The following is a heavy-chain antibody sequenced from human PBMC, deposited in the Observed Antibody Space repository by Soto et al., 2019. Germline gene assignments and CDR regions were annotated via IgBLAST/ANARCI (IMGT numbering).Heavy chain of an antibody. CDR3: AKVELSPRTLDAFDI. V-gene: IGHV3-30*18. J-gene: IGHJ3*02. CDR2: ISYDGSDK. CDR1: GFTFSTYG. D-gene: IGHD1-7*01. Sequence: SLRLSCAASGFTFSTYGMHWVRQAPGKGLEWVAFISYDGSDKYYADSVKGRLTISRDNSKNTLYLQMNSLRAGDTALYYCAKVELSPRTLDAFDIWGQGTMVTVSS.